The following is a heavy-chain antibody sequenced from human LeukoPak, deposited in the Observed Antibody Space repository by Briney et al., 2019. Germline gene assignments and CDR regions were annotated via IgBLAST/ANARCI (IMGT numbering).Heavy chain of an antibody. Sequence: GGSLRLSCAASGFTFNTYSMNWVRQAPGKGLEWVSSISSSSAYIYYADSVKGRFTISRDNAKNTLYLQMNSLRAEDTAVYYCARGDPGAYWGQGTLVTVSS. CDR3: ARGDPGAY. CDR2: ISSSSAYI. V-gene: IGHV3-21*04. CDR1: GFTFNTYS. D-gene: IGHD2-21*02. J-gene: IGHJ4*02.